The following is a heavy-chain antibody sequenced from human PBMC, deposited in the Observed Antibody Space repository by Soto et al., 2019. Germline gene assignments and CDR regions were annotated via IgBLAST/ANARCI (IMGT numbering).Heavy chain of an antibody. D-gene: IGHD2-15*01. J-gene: IGHJ5*02. CDR3: ARDRPPMEVVAAIHWFDP. CDR2: ISSSSSTI. Sequence: GGSLRLSCAASGFTFSSYSMNWVRQAPGKGLEWVSYISSSSSTIYYADSVKGRFTISRDNAKNSLYLQMNSLRAEDTAVYYCARDRPPMEVVAAIHWFDPWGQGTLVTVSS. V-gene: IGHV3-48*01. CDR1: GFTFSSYS.